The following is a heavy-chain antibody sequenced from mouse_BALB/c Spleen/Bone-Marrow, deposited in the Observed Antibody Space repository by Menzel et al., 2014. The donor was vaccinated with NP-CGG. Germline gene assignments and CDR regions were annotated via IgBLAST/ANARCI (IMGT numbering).Heavy chain of an antibody. CDR2: IYYSGTI. J-gene: IGHJ2*01. CDR3: AREGGGLGHFDY. D-gene: IGHD4-1*01. V-gene: IGHV3-5*02. Sequence: VQLQQSGPGLVKPSQTVSLTCTVTGISITTGNYRWSRIRQFPGNKLDWIGYIYYSGTITYNPPLTSRTTITRDTSKNQFFLEMNSLTAEDTATYYCAREGGGLGHFDYWGQGTTLTVSS. CDR1: GISITTGNYR.